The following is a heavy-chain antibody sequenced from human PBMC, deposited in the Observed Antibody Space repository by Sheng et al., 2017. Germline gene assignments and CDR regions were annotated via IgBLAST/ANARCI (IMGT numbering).Heavy chain of an antibody. CDR3: ARHERDKLGNDY. D-gene: IGHD1-7*01. J-gene: IGHJ4*02. V-gene: IGHV5-10-1*03. CDR1: GYSFTSYY. CDR2: IDPGDSYT. Sequence: EVQLLQSGPEVKKPGESLRISCKGSGYSFTSYYITWVRQMPGKGLECVGRIDPGDSYTRYCPSFEGHVTISADTSINTAYLHWSSLRASDSAIYYCARHERDKLGNDYWGQGTLVTVSS.